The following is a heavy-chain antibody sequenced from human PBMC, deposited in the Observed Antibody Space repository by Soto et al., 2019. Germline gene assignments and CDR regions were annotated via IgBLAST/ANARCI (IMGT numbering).Heavy chain of an antibody. D-gene: IGHD3-10*01. CDR1: GYTFTSYG. V-gene: IGHV1-18*01. CDR3: ARTGAAYYYGSGSDDY. J-gene: IGHJ4*02. CDR2: ISAYNGNT. Sequence: QVQLVQSGAEVKKPGASVKVSCKASGYTFTSYGISWVRQAPGQGLEWMGWISAYNGNTNYAQKLQGRVTMTTDTTTHTAYMELGSRRSGATAVYYCARTGAAYYYGSGSDDYWGQGTLVTVSS.